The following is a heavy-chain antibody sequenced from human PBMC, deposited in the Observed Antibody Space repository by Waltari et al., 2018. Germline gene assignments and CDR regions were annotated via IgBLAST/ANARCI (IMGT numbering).Heavy chain of an antibody. D-gene: IGHD3-16*01. CDR3: AREAVYGERWAEGDFDV. Sequence: VQLQESGPGLVKPSETLSLTCGVSGYSISNYFWAWIRPAPGKGLEWLGSIYHTGSTQSNQALKSRVIISADTSKNQVSRRLKSVTAADTDRDYCAREAVYGERWAEGDFDVWGRGTLVTVSS. CDR2: IYHTGST. CDR1: GYSISNYF. J-gene: IGHJ2*01. V-gene: IGHV4-38-2*02.